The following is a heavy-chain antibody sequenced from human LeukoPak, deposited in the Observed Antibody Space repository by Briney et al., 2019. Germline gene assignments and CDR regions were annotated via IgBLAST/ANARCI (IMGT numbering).Heavy chain of an antibody. CDR2: ISSSSTYI. D-gene: IGHD5-12*01. V-gene: IGHV3-21*01. CDR1: GSTFSSYS. CDR3: ARDMSRWLPSYFDY. J-gene: IGHJ4*02. Sequence: PGGSLRLSCAASGSTFSSYSINWVRQAPGKGLEWVSSISSSSTYIYYADSVKGRFTISRDNAKNSLYLQMNSLRAEDTAVYYCARDMSRWLPSYFDYWGQGTLVTVSS.